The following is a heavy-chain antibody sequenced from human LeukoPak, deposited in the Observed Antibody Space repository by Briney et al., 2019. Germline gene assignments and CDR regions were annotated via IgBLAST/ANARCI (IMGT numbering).Heavy chain of an antibody. J-gene: IGHJ4*02. CDR2: ISSSSSYI. CDR3: ARDRWDSSGEFDY. D-gene: IGHD6-19*01. V-gene: IGHV3-21*01. CDR1: GFTFSSYS. Sequence: GGSLRLSCAASGFTFSSYSINWVRQAPGQGLEWVSSISSSSSYIYYADSVKGRFTISRDNAKNSLYLQMNSLRAEDTAVYYCARDRWDSSGEFDYWGQGTLVTVSS.